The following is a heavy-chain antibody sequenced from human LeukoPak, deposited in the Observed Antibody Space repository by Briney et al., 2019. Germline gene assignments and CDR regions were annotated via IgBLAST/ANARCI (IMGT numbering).Heavy chain of an antibody. V-gene: IGHV1-18*01. D-gene: IGHD2-15*01. CDR2: ISAYNGNK. J-gene: IGHJ2*01. CDR1: GYTLTSYG. Sequence: SVKLSCKASGYTLTSYGISWVRRAPGQGLEWMGWISAYNGNKKYAQKLQGRSTMTTDTSTSTAYLELRRMMSDDTAVYYCARGASHCNGGSCYTNWYFDLWGRGTLVTVSS. CDR3: ARGASHCNGGSCYTNWYFDL.